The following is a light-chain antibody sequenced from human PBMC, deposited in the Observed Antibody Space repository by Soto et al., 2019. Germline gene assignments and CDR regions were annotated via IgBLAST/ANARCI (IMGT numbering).Light chain of an antibody. J-gene: IGKJ3*01. CDR3: QKYNSARET. V-gene: IGKV1-27*01. CDR2: AAS. CDR1: QGISNY. Sequence: DIQMTQSPSSLSASVGDRVTITCRASQGISNYLAWYQQKPGKVPKTLIYAASTLHSGVPSRFSGSGSGTDFTLTISGLQPEDVATYYCQKYNSARETFGAGTKVDI.